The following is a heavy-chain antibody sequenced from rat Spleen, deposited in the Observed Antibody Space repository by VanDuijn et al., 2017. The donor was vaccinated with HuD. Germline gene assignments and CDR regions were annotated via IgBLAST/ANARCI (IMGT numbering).Heavy chain of an antibody. J-gene: IGHJ2*01. CDR1: FYSIISSYR. Sequence: EVLLQESGPGLVKPSQSLSLTCSVTFYSIISSYRWNWIRKFPGNKLEWMGYINNAGSTNYNPSLKSRISITRDTSKNQFFLQVNSVTAEDTATYYCARFPIYYYSALFDYWGQGVTVTVSS. D-gene: IGHD1-1*01. CDR3: ARFPIYYYSALFDY. V-gene: IGHV3-3*01. CDR2: INNAGST.